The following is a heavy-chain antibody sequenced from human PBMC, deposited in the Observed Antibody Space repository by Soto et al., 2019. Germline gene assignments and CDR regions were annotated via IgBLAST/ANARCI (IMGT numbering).Heavy chain of an antibody. V-gene: IGHV4-59*01. Sequence: QVQLQESGPGLVKPSETLSLTWAVSGGSISGYYWSWIRQPPGKRLEWIGYIYYSGYTNYNPSLKSRVTISVDRSKNQFSLELRSVTASDTAVYYCARDSVGSGYDWGQGTLVTVSS. CDR2: IYYSGYT. CDR1: GGSISGYY. D-gene: IGHD5-12*01. J-gene: IGHJ4*02. CDR3: ARDSVGSGYD.